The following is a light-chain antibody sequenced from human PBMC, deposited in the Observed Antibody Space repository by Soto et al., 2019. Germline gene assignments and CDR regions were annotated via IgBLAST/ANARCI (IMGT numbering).Light chain of an antibody. V-gene: IGLV2-23*02. CDR2: EVS. CDR1: NSDVGSYNF. J-gene: IGLJ1*01. Sequence: QSALTQPASVSGSPGQSITISCTRTNSDVGSYNFVSWYQQHPGKAPKVMIFEVSKRPSGVSDRFSGSKSGNTASLTISGLQAEDEGDYYCCSHAGSSTYVFGTGTKVTVL. CDR3: CSHAGSSTYV.